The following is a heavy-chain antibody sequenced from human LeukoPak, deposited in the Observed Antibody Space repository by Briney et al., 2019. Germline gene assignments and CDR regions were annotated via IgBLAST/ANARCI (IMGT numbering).Heavy chain of an antibody. CDR2: LTTSSDTT. CDR3: AKESGLSIAAADPYFDY. D-gene: IGHD6-13*01. CDR1: GFTFSSYV. V-gene: IGHV3-23*01. Sequence: GGSLRLSCAASGFTFSSYVMSWVRQAPGKGLEWVAALTTSSDTTYYADSVKGRFTISRDNSKNTLYLQMNSLRAEDTAVYYCAKESGLSIAAADPYFDYWGQGTLVTVSS. J-gene: IGHJ4*02.